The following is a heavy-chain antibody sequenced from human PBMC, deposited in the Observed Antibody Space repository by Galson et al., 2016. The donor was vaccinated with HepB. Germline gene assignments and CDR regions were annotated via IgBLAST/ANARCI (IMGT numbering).Heavy chain of an antibody. CDR2: FDPEEGEA. CDR1: GYALPELS. J-gene: IGHJ4*02. Sequence: SVKVSCKVSGYALPELSMHWVRQAPGKGLEWMGGFDPEEGEAIYGQKFQGRVTMTEDTSTNTAFMELISLKFEDTAVYYCAPVEGLMTLGGAIPYYFDLWGQGTLVSVSS. D-gene: IGHD3-16*02. CDR3: APVEGLMTLGGAIPYYFDL. V-gene: IGHV1-24*01.